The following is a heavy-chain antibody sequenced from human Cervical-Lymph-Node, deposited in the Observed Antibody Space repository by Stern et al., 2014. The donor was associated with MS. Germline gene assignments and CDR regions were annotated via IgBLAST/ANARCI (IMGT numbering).Heavy chain of an antibody. V-gene: IGHV2-70*01. D-gene: IGHD6-19*01. CDR3: TRATIAVTGTFWFAP. Sequence: QVTLRESGPALVKPTQTLTLTCTFSGFSLNSSGMCVSWIRQTPGKAPEWLALIDWEYDRYYNTSLKTRLTISKDTSKNQVVLTMTNMDPVDTATYYCTRATIAVTGTFWFAPWGQGTLVTVSS. CDR2: IDWEYDR. CDR1: GFSLNSSGMC. J-gene: IGHJ5*02.